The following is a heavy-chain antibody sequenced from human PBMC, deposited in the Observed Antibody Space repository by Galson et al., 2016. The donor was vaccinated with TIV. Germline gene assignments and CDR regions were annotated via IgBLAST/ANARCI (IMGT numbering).Heavy chain of an antibody. CDR1: GFTFSIFA. D-gene: IGHD3-9*01. CDR2: ISGGGGST. V-gene: IGHV3-23*01. Sequence: SLRLSCAASGFTFSIFAMTWVRQAPGMGLEWVSAISGGGGSTYYADSVRGRFTVSRDNSENTVFLQMNNLRSDDTAVYYCARPASLGYFDWLPPDSWGQGTLVTVSS. J-gene: IGHJ4*02. CDR3: ARPASLGYFDWLPPDS.